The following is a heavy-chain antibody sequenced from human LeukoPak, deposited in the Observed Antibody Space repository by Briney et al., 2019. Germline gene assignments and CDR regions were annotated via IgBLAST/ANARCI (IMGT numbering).Heavy chain of an antibody. V-gene: IGHV4-39*07. CDR2: IFYSGST. CDR3: ARDITGSGWYDMGGNYFDY. CDR1: GGSISTSNYY. D-gene: IGHD6-19*01. J-gene: IGHJ4*01. Sequence: NTSETLSLTCTVSGGSISTSNYYWGWIRQPPGKGLEWIGNIFYSGSTYYSPSVKSRVTISLDTSRNQFSLKLTSLNAADTAVYYCARDITGSGWYDMGGNYFDYWGQGTLVTVSS.